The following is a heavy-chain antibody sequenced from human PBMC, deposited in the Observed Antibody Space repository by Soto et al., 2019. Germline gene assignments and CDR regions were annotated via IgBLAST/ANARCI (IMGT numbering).Heavy chain of an antibody. CDR2: IKSKTDGGTT. J-gene: IGHJ6*02. V-gene: IGHV3-15*07. D-gene: IGHD2-15*01. CDR1: GFTFSNAW. Sequence: PGGSLRLSCAASGFTFSNAWMSWVRQAPGKGLEWVGRIKSKTDGGTTDYAAPVKGRFTISRDDSKNTLYLQMNSLKTEDTAVYYCTTATIVVYYYYGMDVWGQGTTVTVSS. CDR3: TTATIVVYYYYGMDV.